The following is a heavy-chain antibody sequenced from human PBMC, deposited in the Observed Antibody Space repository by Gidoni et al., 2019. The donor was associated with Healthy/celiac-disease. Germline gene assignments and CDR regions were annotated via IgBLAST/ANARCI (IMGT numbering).Heavy chain of an antibody. CDR3: AKDQRVPAATEDDAFDI. Sequence: EVQLVESGGGLVQPGGSLRLSCAASGFTFSSYAMSWVRQAPGKGLEWVSAISGSGGSTYYADSVKGRFTISRDNSKNTLYLQMNSLRAEDTAVYYCAKDQRVPAATEDDAFDIWGQGTMVTVSS. CDR1: GFTFSSYA. CDR2: ISGSGGST. J-gene: IGHJ3*02. V-gene: IGHV3-23*04. D-gene: IGHD2-2*01.